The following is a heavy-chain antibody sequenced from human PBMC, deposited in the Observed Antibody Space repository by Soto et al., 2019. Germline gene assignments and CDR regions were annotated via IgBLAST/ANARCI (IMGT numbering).Heavy chain of an antibody. CDR1: SGSITSSLW. J-gene: IGHJ4*02. Sequence: QVQLQESGPGLVKPSGTLSLTCTVSSGSITSSLWWSWVRQSPGKGLEWIGEVAQSGYIHSILSLKSRLTISLDKSTNRFSLRLTSVTAADTAVYYCARNRYGGYDFDSWGQGSLVTVSS. CDR3: ARNRYGGYDFDS. CDR2: VAQSGYI. D-gene: IGHD5-12*01. V-gene: IGHV4-4*02.